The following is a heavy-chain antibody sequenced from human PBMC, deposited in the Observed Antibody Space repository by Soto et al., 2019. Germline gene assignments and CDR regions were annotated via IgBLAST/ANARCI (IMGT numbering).Heavy chain of an antibody. D-gene: IGHD1-26*01. CDR3: ARDPGRRAALYAFDI. CDR1: GGSISSSSYY. Sequence: SETLSLTCTVSGGSISSSSYYWGWIRQPPGKGLEWIGEINHSGSTNYNPSLKSRVTISVDTSKNQFSLKLSSVTAADTAVYYCARDPGRRAALYAFDIWGQGTMVTVSS. V-gene: IGHV4-39*07. CDR2: INHSGST. J-gene: IGHJ3*02.